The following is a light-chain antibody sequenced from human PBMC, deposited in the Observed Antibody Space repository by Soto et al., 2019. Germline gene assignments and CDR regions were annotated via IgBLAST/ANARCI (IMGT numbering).Light chain of an antibody. CDR2: KAS. CDR1: RSLRTL. J-gene: IGKJ1*01. Sequence: DYQMTQSPSTLSASVGDRVMITCRATRSLRTLVAWYQQKPAKAPKVLIYKASTLASGAPSRFGPSRSGTELTGTIGSLQADDFAAEYWQEYNGYPMFGQGTKVEIK. V-gene: IGKV1-5*03. CDR3: QEYNGYPM.